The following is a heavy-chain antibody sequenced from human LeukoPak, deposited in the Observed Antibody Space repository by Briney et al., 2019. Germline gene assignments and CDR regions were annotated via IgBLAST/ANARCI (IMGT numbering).Heavy chain of an antibody. CDR3: ARAGSITMIHWAFDI. CDR1: GNTFTNYY. V-gene: IGHV1-46*01. CDR2: INPSGGST. D-gene: IGHD3-22*01. Sequence: ASVKVSCKASGNTFTNYYVHWVRQAPGQGLEWMGIINPSGGSTTYAQKFQGRVTMTRDTSASTVYMELSSLRSAGTAIYYCARAGSITMIHWAFDIWGQGTVVTVSS. J-gene: IGHJ3*02.